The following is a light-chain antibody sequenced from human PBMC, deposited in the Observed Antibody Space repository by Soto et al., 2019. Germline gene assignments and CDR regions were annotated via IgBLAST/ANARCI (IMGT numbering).Light chain of an antibody. CDR1: QSVSSN. V-gene: IGKV3-20*01. J-gene: IGKJ5*01. CDR2: GAS. Sequence: IVMTQSPATLSVSPGERATLSCRASQSVSSNLARYQQKPGQAPRLLIYGASTRATGIPARFSGGGSGTDFTLTISRLEPEDFAVYYCQQYGSSPITFGQGTRLEIK. CDR3: QQYGSSPIT.